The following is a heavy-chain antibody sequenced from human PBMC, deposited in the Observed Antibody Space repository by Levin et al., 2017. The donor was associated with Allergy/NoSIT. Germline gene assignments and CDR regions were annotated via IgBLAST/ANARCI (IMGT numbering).Heavy chain of an antibody. V-gene: IGHV4-39*01. CDR3: ATPYGDYVLGAFDI. CDR1: GGSISSSSYY. CDR2: IYYSGST. Sequence: PSETLSLTCTVSGGSISSSSYYWGWIRQPPGKGLEWIGSIYYSGSTYYNPSLKSRVTISVDMSKNQFSLKLSSVTAADTAVYYCATPYGDYVLGAFDIWGQGTMVTVSS. J-gene: IGHJ3*02. D-gene: IGHD4-17*01.